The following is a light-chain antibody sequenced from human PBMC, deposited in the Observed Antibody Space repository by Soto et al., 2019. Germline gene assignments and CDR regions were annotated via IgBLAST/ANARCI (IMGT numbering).Light chain of an antibody. J-gene: IGKJ1*01. V-gene: IGKV1-27*01. Sequence: DIRMTQSQPSLSASVGDKITITCRAIQDINNFLAWYQQKPGEVPKLLIYDASTLQSGASSRFSGSGSGAIFTLTINSLQPEDVGSYYCQRYDSVPRTFGQGTKVEVK. CDR2: DAS. CDR1: QDINNF. CDR3: QRYDSVPRT.